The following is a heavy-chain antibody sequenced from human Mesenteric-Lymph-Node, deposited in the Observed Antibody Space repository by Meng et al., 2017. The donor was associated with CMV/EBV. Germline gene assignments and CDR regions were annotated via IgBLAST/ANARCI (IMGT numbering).Heavy chain of an antibody. D-gene: IGHD6-19*01. V-gene: IGHV3-33*06. Sequence: GESLKISCAASGFTFSGHGMHWVRQAPGKGLEWVAVIWYDGSNKYYADSVRGRFTVSRDNSKNTLYLQMNSLRAEDTAVYYCAKEGAVAGYFDYWGQGTLVTVSS. J-gene: IGHJ4*02. CDR2: IWYDGSNK. CDR1: GFTFSGHG. CDR3: AKEGAVAGYFDY.